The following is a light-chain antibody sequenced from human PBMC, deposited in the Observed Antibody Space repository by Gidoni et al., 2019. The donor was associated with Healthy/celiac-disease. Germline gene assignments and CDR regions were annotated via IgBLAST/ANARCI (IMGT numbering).Light chain of an antibody. J-gene: IGLJ3*02. CDR1: SGSIASNY. CDR2: EDN. CDR3: QSYDSSNYWV. Sequence: NFMLTQPHSVSESPEKTVTISCTRSSGSIASNYVQWYQQRPGSAPTTVIYEDNHRPSGVPDRFSGSIDSSSNSASLTISGLKTEDEADHYCQSYDSSNYWVFGGGTKLTVL. V-gene: IGLV6-57*04.